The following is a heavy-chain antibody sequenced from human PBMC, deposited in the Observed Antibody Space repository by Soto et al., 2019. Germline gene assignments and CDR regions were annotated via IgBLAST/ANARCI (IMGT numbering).Heavy chain of an antibody. CDR2: INPNSGGT. V-gene: IGHV1-2*02. CDR3: ARVPALIAVAGKYFDY. D-gene: IGHD6-19*01. Sequence: ASVKVSCKASGYTFTGYYMHWVRQAPGQGLEWMGWINPNSGGTNYAQKFQGRVTMTRDTSISTAYMELSRLRSDDTAVYYCARVPALIAVAGKYFDYWGQGTLVTVSS. CDR1: GYTFTGYY. J-gene: IGHJ4*02.